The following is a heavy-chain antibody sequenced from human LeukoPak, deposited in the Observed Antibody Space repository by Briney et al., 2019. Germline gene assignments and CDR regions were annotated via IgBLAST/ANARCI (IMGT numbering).Heavy chain of an antibody. Sequence: GGSLRLSCAASGFTFRKYWMAWVRQAPGQGLEWVATIAASGDDKAYEDSLKGRFTIFRDNAKNSLSLQIDSLRAEDTALYFCAREVFWQFVHWGQGALVTVSS. J-gene: IGHJ4*02. V-gene: IGHV3-7*03. CDR2: IAASGDDK. CDR3: AREVFWQFVH. CDR1: GFTFRKYW.